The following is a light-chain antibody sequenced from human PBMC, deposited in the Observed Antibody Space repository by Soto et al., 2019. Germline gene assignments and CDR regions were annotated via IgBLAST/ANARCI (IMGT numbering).Light chain of an antibody. CDR1: QSVSSY. Sequence: EIVLTQSPATLSLSPGDRATLSCRASQSVSSYLAWYQQQPCQAPRLLIYDASNRATGIPARFSGSGSGTDFTLTISSLEPEDFAVYYCQQRSRWTFGQGTKVEIK. J-gene: IGKJ1*01. V-gene: IGKV3-11*01. CDR3: QQRSRWT. CDR2: DAS.